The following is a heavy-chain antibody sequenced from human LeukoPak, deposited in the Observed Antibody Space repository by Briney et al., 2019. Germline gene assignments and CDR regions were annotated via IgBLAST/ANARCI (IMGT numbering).Heavy chain of an antibody. V-gene: IGHV4-39*07. CDR2: IYYSGST. J-gene: IGHJ4*02. CDR3: ARNSYGYKDFDY. CDR1: GGSISSSSYY. D-gene: IGHD5-18*01. Sequence: SETLSLTCTVSGGSISSSSYYWGWIRQPPGKGLEWIGSIYYSGSTYYNPSLKSRVTISVDTSKNQFSLKLSSVTAADTAVYYCARNSYGYKDFDYWGQGTLVTVSS.